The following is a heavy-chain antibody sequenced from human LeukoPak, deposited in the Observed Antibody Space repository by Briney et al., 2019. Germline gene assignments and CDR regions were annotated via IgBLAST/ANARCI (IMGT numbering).Heavy chain of an antibody. J-gene: IGHJ4*02. CDR3: ASGVTGTTVDY. Sequence: SETLSLTCTVSGGSIRSSYYYWGWIRQPPGKGLEWIGSIYDSGSTYYNPSLKSRVTISVDTSKNQFSLKLSSVTAADTAVYYCASGVTGTTVDYWGQGTLVTVSS. D-gene: IGHD1-7*01. CDR1: GGSIRSSYYY. CDR2: IYDSGST. V-gene: IGHV4-39*07.